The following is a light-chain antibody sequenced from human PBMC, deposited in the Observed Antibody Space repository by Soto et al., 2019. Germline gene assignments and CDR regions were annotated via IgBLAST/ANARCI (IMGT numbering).Light chain of an antibody. V-gene: IGKV3-20*01. J-gene: IGKJ1*01. CDR1: QSVNNYY. Sequence: EIVLTQSPGTLSLSPGDRATLSCXASQSVNNYYLAWYQQKPGQAPRLXIYGASNRATGIPDRFSASGTGTDFTLTISRLEPEDFAVYYCQQYRASPRTFGQGTKVDIK. CDR2: GAS. CDR3: QQYRASPRT.